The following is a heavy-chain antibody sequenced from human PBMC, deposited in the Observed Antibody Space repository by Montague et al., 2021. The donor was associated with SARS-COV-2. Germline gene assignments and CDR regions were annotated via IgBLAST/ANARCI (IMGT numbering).Heavy chain of an antibody. CDR3: ARGRQHFNMIVVVMTGGEYYIDY. Sequence: SETLSLTCAVYGGSFNDYYWSGIRQPPGKGLQWIVEINHRGTSNYNQSLKSRLSIFADKSKNQFSLYLGSVTAADTAFYYCARGRQHFNMIVVVMTGGEYYIDYWGQGTLVTVSS. V-gene: IGHV4-34*01. J-gene: IGHJ4*01. CDR2: INHRGTS. CDR1: GGSFNDYY. D-gene: IGHD3-22*01.